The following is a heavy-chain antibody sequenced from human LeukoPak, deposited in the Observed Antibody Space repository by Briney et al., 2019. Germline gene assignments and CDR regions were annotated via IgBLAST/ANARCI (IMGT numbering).Heavy chain of an antibody. V-gene: IGHV5-51*01. CDR2: IYPGDSDT. J-gene: IGHJ4*02. CDR1: GYSFTNYW. D-gene: IGHD3-10*01. CDR3: TRHSEMYGSGTSGFDY. Sequence: GESLKISCMGSGYSFTNYWVGWVRQMPGKGLEWMGIIYPGDSDTRYSPSFQGQVTISADESINTAYLQWSSLKASDTAMYYCTRHSEMYGSGTSGFDYWGQGSLVTVSS.